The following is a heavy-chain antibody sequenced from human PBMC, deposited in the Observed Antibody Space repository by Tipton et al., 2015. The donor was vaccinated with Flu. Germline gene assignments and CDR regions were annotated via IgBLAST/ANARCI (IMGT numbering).Heavy chain of an antibody. Sequence: TLSLTCTVSGGSISSYYWSWIRQPPGKGLEWIGYIYYSGSTNYNPSLKSRVTISVDTSKNQFSLKLSSVTAADMAVYYCARAPNYDFWSGYYLDYWGQGTLVTVSS. J-gene: IGHJ4*02. V-gene: IGHV4-59*01. D-gene: IGHD3-3*01. CDR3: ARAPNYDFWSGYYLDY. CDR2: IYYSGST. CDR1: GGSISSYY.